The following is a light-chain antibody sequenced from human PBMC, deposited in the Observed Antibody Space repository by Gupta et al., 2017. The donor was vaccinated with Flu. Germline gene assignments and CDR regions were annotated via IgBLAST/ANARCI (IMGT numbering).Light chain of an antibody. V-gene: IGKV3-11*01. Sequence: IVLTQSPATLPLSPGERATLSCRASQSVSSYLAWYQQKPGQAPRLLIYDASNRATGIPARFSGSGSGTDFTLTISSLEPEDFAVYYCQQRSNWPPGLTFGGGTKVEIK. J-gene: IGKJ4*01. CDR1: QSVSSY. CDR2: DAS. CDR3: QQRSNWPPGLT.